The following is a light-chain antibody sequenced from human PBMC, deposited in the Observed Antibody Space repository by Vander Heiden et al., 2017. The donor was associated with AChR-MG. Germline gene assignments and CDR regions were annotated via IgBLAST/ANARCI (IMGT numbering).Light chain of an antibody. J-gene: IGLJ2*01. V-gene: IGLV1-44*01. CDR2: NNN. CDR1: STNIGSNT. CDR3: AAWDDSLNVL. Sequence: QSVLTQPPSASGTPGQRVTISCSGSSTNIGSNTVNWYQQLPGTAPKLLIYNNNYRPSGVRDRFSGSKSGTSASLAISGLQSDDEADYYCAAWDDSLNVLFGGGTKLTVL.